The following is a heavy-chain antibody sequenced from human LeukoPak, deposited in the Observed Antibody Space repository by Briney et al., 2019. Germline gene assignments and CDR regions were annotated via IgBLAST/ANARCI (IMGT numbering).Heavy chain of an antibody. J-gene: IGHJ4*02. D-gene: IGHD6-19*01. CDR1: GFTFSSYA. V-gene: IGHV3-23*01. Sequence: AGGSLRLSCAASGFTFSSYAMSWVRQAPGKGLEWVSAISGSGGSTYYADSVKGRFTISRDNSKNTLYLQMNSLRAEDTAAYYCAKGDSEQWQDLDYWGQGTLVTVSS. CDR2: ISGSGGST. CDR3: AKGDSEQWQDLDY.